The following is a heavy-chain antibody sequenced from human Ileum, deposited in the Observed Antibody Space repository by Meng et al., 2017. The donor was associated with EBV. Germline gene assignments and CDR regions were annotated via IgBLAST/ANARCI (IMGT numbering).Heavy chain of an antibody. Sequence: ITFKESGPTLGNPPQTLTPTCTFSGFSLSTSGLRVGWIRQPPGKALEWLALIYWDDDKRYSPSLKSRLTITKDTSKNQVVLTMTNMDPVDTATYYCAHSDPLEMATCFDYWGQGTLVTVSS. D-gene: IGHD5-24*01. CDR1: GFSLSTSGLR. CDR2: IYWDDDK. J-gene: IGHJ4*02. V-gene: IGHV2-5*02. CDR3: AHSDPLEMATCFDY.